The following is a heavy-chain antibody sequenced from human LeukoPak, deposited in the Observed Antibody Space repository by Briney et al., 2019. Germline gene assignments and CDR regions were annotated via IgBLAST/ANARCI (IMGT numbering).Heavy chain of an antibody. D-gene: IGHD3-22*01. CDR1: GFTFSSYA. CDR3: AKEVPYYYDSSGYSRSDAFDI. CDR2: ISYDGSNK. Sequence: GGSLRLSCAASGFTFSSYAMHWVRQAPGKGLEWVAVISYDGSNKYYADSVKGRFTISRDNSKNTLYLQMNSLRAEDTAVYYCAKEVPYYYDSSGYSRSDAFDIWGQGTMVTVSS. V-gene: IGHV3-30-3*01. J-gene: IGHJ3*02.